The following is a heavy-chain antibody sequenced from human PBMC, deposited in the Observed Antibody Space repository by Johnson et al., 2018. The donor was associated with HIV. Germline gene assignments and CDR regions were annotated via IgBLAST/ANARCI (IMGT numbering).Heavy chain of an antibody. Sequence: QMQLVESGGGVVQPGGSLRLSCAASGFTFSSYGMHWVRQAPGKGLEWVAFIRNDGSNKYYADSVKGRFTISRDNSRNTLYLQMKSLRAEDTAVYYCAKVSGWYTWGVFDIWGQGTMVTVSS. CDR2: IRNDGSNK. CDR1: GFTFSSYG. CDR3: AKVSGWYTWGVFDI. J-gene: IGHJ3*02. V-gene: IGHV3-30*02. D-gene: IGHD6-19*01.